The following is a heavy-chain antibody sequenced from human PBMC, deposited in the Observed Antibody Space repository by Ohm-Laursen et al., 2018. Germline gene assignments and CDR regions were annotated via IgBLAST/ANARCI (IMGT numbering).Heavy chain of an antibody. Sequence: PSETLSLTCTVSGGSIRSYYWTWIRQPPGKGLEWIGYIYYSGSTNYNPSLKSRVTISVDTSKNQFSLKLSSVTAADTAVYYCAGGSSSGWYDYWGQGTLVTVSS. CDR3: AGGSSSGWYDY. CDR1: GGSIRSYY. CDR2: IYYSGST. D-gene: IGHD6-19*01. V-gene: IGHV4-59*01. J-gene: IGHJ4*02.